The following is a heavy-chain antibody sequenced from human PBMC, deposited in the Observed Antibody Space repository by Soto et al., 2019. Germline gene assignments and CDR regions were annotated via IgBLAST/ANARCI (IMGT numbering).Heavy chain of an antibody. J-gene: IGHJ5*02. CDR3: ARGGSVVGVS. D-gene: IGHD2-15*01. CDR1: GYTFTSYA. V-gene: IGHV1-3*05. Sequence: QVQLVQSGAEEKKPGASVKVSCKASGYTFTSYAMHLVRQAPGQRLEWMGWINAGNGNTKCSQKFQDRVTITRDTAASTAYMELSLLRSDDTAVYYSARGGSVVGVSWGQGTLVTVSS. CDR2: INAGNGNT.